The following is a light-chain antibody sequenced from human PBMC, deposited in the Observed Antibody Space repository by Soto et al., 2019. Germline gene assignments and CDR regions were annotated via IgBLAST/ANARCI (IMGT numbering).Light chain of an antibody. CDR2: DAS. Sequence: EIQMTQSPSSLSVSVGERATISCRASQSVSSYVAWYQQKAGKAPRLLIYDASSWESGVPARFSGSGSGTDFTLTISSLQPEDFAAYYCQQSNSTPRTFGRGTKVDIK. CDR1: QSVSSY. J-gene: IGKJ1*01. CDR3: QQSNSTPRT. V-gene: IGKV1-39*01.